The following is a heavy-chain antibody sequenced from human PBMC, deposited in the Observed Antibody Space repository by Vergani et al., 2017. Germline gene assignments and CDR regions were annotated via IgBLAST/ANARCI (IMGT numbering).Heavy chain of an antibody. D-gene: IGHD2-2*01. Sequence: QVQLVQSGAEVKKPGASVKVSCKASGYTFTSYYMHWVRQAPGQGLEWMGIINPSGGSTSYAQKFQGRVTMTRDTSTSTVYMELSSLRSEDTAVYYCAPSSTSFDAFDIWGQGTMVTVSS. CDR3: APSSTSFDAFDI. CDR1: GYTFTSYY. V-gene: IGHV1-46*01. J-gene: IGHJ3*02. CDR2: INPSGGST.